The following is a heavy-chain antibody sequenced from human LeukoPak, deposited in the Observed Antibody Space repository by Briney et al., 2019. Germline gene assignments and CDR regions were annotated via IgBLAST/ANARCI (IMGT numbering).Heavy chain of an antibody. CDR1: GFTFGDYA. Sequence: GGSLRLSCTASGFTFGDYAMSWVRQAPGKGLEWVGFIRSKAYGGTTEYAASVKDRFTISRDDSKSIAYLQMNSLKTEDTAVYYCTSGVDLAYCGGDCYSGLWGQGTLVTVSS. V-gene: IGHV3-49*04. J-gene: IGHJ4*02. CDR3: TSGVDLAYCGGDCYSGL. CDR2: IRSKAYGGTT. D-gene: IGHD2-21*02.